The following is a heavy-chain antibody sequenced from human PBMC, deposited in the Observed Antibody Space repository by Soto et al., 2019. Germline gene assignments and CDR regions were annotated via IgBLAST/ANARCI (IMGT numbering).Heavy chain of an antibody. CDR1: GFTLSRYW. V-gene: IGHV3-74*01. CDR2: INSDGSST. D-gene: IGHD2-15*01. Sequence: GGALRLSCAASGFTLSRYWMHWVRQAPGKGLVWVSRINSDGSSTSYADSVKGRFAISRDNAKNTLYLQMNSLRAEDTAMYYCTRVSGGGTLAYFDYWGHGTLVTVSS. J-gene: IGHJ4*01. CDR3: TRVSGGGTLAYFDY.